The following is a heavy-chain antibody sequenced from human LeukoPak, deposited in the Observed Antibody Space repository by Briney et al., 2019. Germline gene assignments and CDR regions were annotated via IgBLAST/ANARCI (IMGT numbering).Heavy chain of an antibody. CDR1: GFTFSGYY. D-gene: IGHD1-26*01. CDR2: IKQDGNDI. Sequence: PGGSLRLSCAASGFTFSGYYMTWVRQAPGKGLEWVSNIKQDGNDIYYVDSVKGRFTISRDNAKNSLYLQMNSLRAEDTAVYYCAREPGTSGVGAAPGVSLYYDYFMAVGGKGTTVTVSS. V-gene: IGHV3-7*01. CDR3: AREPGTSGVGAAPGVSLYYDYFMAV. J-gene: IGHJ6*03.